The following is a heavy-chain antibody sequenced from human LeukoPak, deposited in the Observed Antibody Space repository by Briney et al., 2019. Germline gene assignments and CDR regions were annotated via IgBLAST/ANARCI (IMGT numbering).Heavy chain of an antibody. D-gene: IGHD6-19*01. V-gene: IGHV3-23*01. CDR2: ISGSGGST. CDR3: AKRRVAVAGRGGFDY. J-gene: IGHJ4*02. Sequence: GGSLRLSCAASGFTFSSYAMSWVRQAPGKGLEWVSAISGSGGSTYYAGSVKGRFTISRDNSKNTLYLQMNSLRAEDTAVYYCAKRRVAVAGRGGFDYWGQGTLVTVSS. CDR1: GFTFSSYA.